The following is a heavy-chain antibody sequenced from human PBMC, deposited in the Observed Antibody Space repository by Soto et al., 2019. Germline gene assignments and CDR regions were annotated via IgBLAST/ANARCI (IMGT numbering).Heavy chain of an antibody. D-gene: IGHD3-10*01. V-gene: IGHV3-23*01. J-gene: IGHJ5*02. CDR3: AEDPVGYNWFDP. CDR1: GFPFSSYA. CDR2: ISGSGGST. Sequence: GGSLRLSCAASGFPFSSYAMSWVRQAPGKGLEWVSAISGSGGSTYYADSVKGRFTISRDNSKNTLYLQMNSLRAEDTAVYYCAEDPVGYNWFDPWGQGTLVTVSS.